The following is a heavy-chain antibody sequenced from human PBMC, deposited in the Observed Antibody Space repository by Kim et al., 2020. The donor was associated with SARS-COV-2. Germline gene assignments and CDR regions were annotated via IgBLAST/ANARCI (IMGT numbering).Heavy chain of an antibody. CDR1: GFTFSSYA. CDR3: AKDHQPPPNLLWFRENYSYYMDV. D-gene: IGHD3-10*01. CDR2: ISGSGGST. Sequence: GGSLRLSCAASGFTFSSYAMSWVRQAPGKGLEWVSAISGSGGSTYYADSVKGRFTISRDNSKNTLYLQMNSLRAEDTAVYYCAKDHQPPPNLLWFRENYSYYMDVWGKGTTVTVSS. J-gene: IGHJ6*03. V-gene: IGHV3-23*01.